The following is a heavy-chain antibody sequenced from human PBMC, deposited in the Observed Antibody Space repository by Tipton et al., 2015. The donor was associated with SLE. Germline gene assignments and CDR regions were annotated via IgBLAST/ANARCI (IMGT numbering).Heavy chain of an antibody. CDR3: ASARFLEGLIVDY. CDR1: GFTVSSNY. CDR2: IYSGGST. V-gene: IGHV3-53*05. J-gene: IGHJ4*02. Sequence: SLRLSCAASGFTVSSNYMSWVRQAPGKGLEWVSVIYSGGSTYYADSVKGRFTISRDNSKNTLYLQMNSLRAEDTAVYYCASARFLEGLIVDYWGQGTLVTVSS. D-gene: IGHD3-3*01.